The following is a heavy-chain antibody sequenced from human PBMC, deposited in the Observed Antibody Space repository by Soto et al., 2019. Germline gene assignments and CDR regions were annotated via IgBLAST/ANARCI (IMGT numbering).Heavy chain of an antibody. V-gene: IGHV1-18*01. CDR3: TKHSHPVDY. Sequence: QVQLVQSGAEVKKPGASVKVSCKASGYTFTTYGISWVRQAPGQGLEWMGWISAYNGKTTYAQKLQGRVNMTTDTSRSTAYMELRSLRSDDTAVYYSTKHSHPVDYCGQVTLVTASS. J-gene: IGHJ4*02. CDR2: ISAYNGKT. CDR1: GYTFTTYG.